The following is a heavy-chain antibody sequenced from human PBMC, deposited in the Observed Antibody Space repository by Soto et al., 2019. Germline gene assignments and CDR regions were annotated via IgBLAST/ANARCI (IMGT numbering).Heavy chain of an antibody. V-gene: IGHV4-30-2*01. CDR1: GGSISSGGYS. CDR3: ARAGAYCGGDCYRSAFDI. Sequence: TLSLTCAVSGGSISSGGYSWSWIRQPPGKGLEWIGYIYHSGSTYYNPSLKSRVTISVDRSKNQFSLKLSSVTAADTAVYYCARAGAYCGGDCYRSAFDIWGQGTMVTVSS. D-gene: IGHD2-21*02. CDR2: IYHSGST. J-gene: IGHJ3*02.